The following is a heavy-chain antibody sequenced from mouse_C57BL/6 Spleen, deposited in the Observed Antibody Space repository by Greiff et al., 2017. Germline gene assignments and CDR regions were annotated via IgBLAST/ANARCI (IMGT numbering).Heavy chain of an antibody. Sequence: QVQLQQSGAELARPGASVKMSCKASGYTFTSYTMHWVKQRPGQGLEWIGYINPSSGYTKYNQKFKDKATLTADKSSSTAYMQLSSLTSEDSAVYYCARSGEGYPLFAYGGQGTLVTVSA. CDR2: INPSSGYT. CDR3: ARSGEGYPLFAY. D-gene: IGHD2-2*01. J-gene: IGHJ3*01. V-gene: IGHV1-4*01. CDR1: GYTFTSYT.